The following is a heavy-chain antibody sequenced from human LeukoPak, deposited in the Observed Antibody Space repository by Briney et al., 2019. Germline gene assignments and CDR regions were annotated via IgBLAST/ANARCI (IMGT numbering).Heavy chain of an antibody. J-gene: IGHJ4*02. V-gene: IGHV3-15*01. CDR3: AKDLAIFSMVRGVNYFDY. CDR2: IKSKTDGGTT. CDR1: GFTFSNAW. D-gene: IGHD3-10*01. Sequence: GGSLRLSCAASGFTFSNAWMSWVRQAPGKGLEWVGRIKSKTDGGTTDYAAPVKGRFTISRDDSKNTLYLQMNSLKAEDTAVYYCAKDLAIFSMVRGVNYFDYWGQGTLVTVSS.